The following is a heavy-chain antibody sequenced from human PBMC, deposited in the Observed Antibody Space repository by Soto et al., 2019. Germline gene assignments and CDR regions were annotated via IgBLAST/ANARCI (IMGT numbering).Heavy chain of an antibody. CDR1: GFTFSSYA. CDR3: AKDYDYIWGSYRNHAFDI. CDR2: ISGSGGST. Sequence: EVQLLESGGGLVQPGGSLRLSCAASGFTFSSYAMSWVRQAPGKGLEWVSAISGSGGSTYYADSVKGRFTISRDNSKNTLYLQMNSLRAEDTAVYYCAKDYDYIWGSYRNHAFDIWCQGTMVTVSS. J-gene: IGHJ3*02. V-gene: IGHV3-23*01. D-gene: IGHD3-16*02.